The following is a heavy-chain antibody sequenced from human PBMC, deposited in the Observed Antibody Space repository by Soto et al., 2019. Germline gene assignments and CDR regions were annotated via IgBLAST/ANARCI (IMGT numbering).Heavy chain of an antibody. V-gene: IGHV3-30*18. J-gene: IGHJ4*02. CDR1: GFTFNTDA. CDR2: ISNDGNDK. D-gene: IGHD2-15*01. CDR3: AKGCGTPYCFCIVR. Sequence: QVQLEESGGGVVQPGGSLRLSCTASGFTFNTDAMHWVRLAPGKGLEWVAIISNDGNDKHYIDSVRGRFTVSRDNSKNTLYLEMNGLRPEDTAVYFCAKGCGTPYCFCIVRWGQGTLVTVSS.